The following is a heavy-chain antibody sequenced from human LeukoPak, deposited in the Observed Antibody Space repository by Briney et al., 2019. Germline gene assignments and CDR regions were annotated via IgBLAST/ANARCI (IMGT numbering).Heavy chain of an antibody. CDR1: GYSISSGYY. J-gene: IGHJ5*02. CDR2: IYHSGST. V-gene: IGHV4-38-2*02. CDR3: AKSVRGVSSWFDP. D-gene: IGHD3-10*01. Sequence: SETLSLTCTVSGYSISSGYYWGWIRQPPGKGLEWIGSIYHSGSTYYNPSLKSRVTISVDTSKNQFSLKLSSVTAADTAVYYCAKSVRGVSSWFDPWGQGTLVTVSS.